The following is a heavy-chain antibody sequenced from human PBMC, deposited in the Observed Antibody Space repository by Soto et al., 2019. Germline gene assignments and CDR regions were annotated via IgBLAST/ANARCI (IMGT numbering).Heavy chain of an antibody. Sequence: GGSLRLSCAASGFTFSSYSMNWVRQTPGKGLEWVSYISRSTSTIYYADSVKGRFTISRDNAKNSLYLQMNSLRAEDTAVYYCARDLGSSWYPEYFQHWGQGTLVTVSS. CDR2: ISRSTSTI. D-gene: IGHD6-13*01. V-gene: IGHV3-48*01. CDR3: ARDLGSSWYPEYFQH. CDR1: GFTFSSYS. J-gene: IGHJ1*01.